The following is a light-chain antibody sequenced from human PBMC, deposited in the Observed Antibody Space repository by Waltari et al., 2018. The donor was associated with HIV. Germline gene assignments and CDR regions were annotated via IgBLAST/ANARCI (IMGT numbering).Light chain of an antibody. CDR3: MQALQTPRT. J-gene: IGKJ1*01. CDR2: LGS. V-gene: IGKV2-28*01. CDR1: QSLLHSNGYNY. Sequence: DIVMTQSPLSLPVTPGEPASISCRSSQSLLHSNGYNYLDWYLQKPGHSPQLLIYLGSNRASGVPDRFSGSGSGTDFTLKISRVEAEDVWVYYCMQALQTPRTFGQGTKVEIK.